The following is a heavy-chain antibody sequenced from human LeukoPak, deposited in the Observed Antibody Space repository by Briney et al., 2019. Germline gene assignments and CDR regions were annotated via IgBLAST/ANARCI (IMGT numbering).Heavy chain of an antibody. D-gene: IGHD3-3*01. V-gene: IGHV4-34*01. Sequence: SETRSLTCAVYGGSFSGYYWSWIRQPPGKGLEWIGDINHSGSTNYNPSLKSRVSISVDTSKNQFSLKLSSVTAADTAVYYCARVPRTYYDFWSGYYTYGWFDPWGQGTLVTVSS. CDR2: INHSGST. CDR1: GGSFSGYY. J-gene: IGHJ5*02. CDR3: ARVPRTYYDFWSGYYTYGWFDP.